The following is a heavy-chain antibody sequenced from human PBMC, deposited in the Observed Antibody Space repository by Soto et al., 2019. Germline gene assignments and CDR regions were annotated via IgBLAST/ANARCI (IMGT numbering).Heavy chain of an antibody. CDR3: ARDRYDFWSGYQPGADYYYGMDV. V-gene: IGHV4-61*08. CDR2: IYYSGST. J-gene: IGHJ6*02. D-gene: IGHD3-3*01. CDR1: GGSISSGGYY. Sequence: TSETLSLTCTVSGGSISSGGYYWSWIRQHPGKGLEWIGYIYYSGSTNYNPSLKSRVTISVDTSKNQFSLKLSSVTAADTAVYYCARDRYDFWSGYQPGADYYYGMDVWGQGTTVTAP.